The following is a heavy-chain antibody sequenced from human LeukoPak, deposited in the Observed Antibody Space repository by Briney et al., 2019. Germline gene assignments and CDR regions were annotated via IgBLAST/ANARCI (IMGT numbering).Heavy chain of an antibody. Sequence: ASVKVSCKASGYTFTSYGISWVRQAPGQGLEWVGWISAYNGNTNYAQNVQDRVTLTTDTSTTTAYMELRSLRSDDTAVYYCARVYYDILTGYYTFDYWGQGTLVTVSS. CDR3: ARVYYDILTGYYTFDY. D-gene: IGHD3-9*01. CDR1: GYTFTSYG. V-gene: IGHV1-18*01. CDR2: ISAYNGNT. J-gene: IGHJ4*02.